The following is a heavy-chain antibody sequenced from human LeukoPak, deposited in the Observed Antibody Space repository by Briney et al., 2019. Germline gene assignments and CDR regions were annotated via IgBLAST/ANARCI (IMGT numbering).Heavy chain of an antibody. CDR2: INPKSGGT. CDR1: GYSFIDYY. D-gene: IGHD5-24*01. Sequence: ASVKVSCKAPGYSFIDYYMHWVRQAPGQGLEWMGWINPKSGGTNYAQKFQDRVTMTTDTSISTAYVELSRLTSDDTAVYYCAPATMTFDYWGQGTLVTVSS. J-gene: IGHJ4*02. V-gene: IGHV1-2*02. CDR3: APATMTFDY.